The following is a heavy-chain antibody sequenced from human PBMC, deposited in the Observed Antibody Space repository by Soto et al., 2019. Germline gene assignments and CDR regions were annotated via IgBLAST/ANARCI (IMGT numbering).Heavy chain of an antibody. CDR1: GGSISSSNW. CDR3: ARLAAAEYYFDY. V-gene: IGHV4-4*02. D-gene: IGHD6-13*01. J-gene: IGHJ4*02. Sequence: QVQLQESGPGLVKPSGTLSLTCAVSGGSISSSNWWSWVRQPPGKGLEWIGEIYHSGSTNYNPSLKSRXXIXVXXSKTQFSLKLGSVTAADTAVYYCARLAAAEYYFDYWGQGTLVTVSS. CDR2: IYHSGST.